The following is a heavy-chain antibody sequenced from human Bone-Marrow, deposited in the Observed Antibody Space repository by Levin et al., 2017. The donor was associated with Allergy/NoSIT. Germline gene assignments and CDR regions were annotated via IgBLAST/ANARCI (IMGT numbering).Heavy chain of an antibody. J-gene: IGHJ4*02. Sequence: PGGSLRLSCGASGFIFSDHDMSWVRQAPGKGLEWVSSISHSGGGTYYTDSVKGQFTISRDNSRNTLYLQMNSLRADDTAVYFCAKGRGVRGVGATLAIWGQGTLVTVSS. CDR2: ISHSGGGT. CDR1: GFIFSDHD. V-gene: IGHV3-23*01. D-gene: IGHD1-26*01. CDR3: AKGRGVRGVGATLAI.